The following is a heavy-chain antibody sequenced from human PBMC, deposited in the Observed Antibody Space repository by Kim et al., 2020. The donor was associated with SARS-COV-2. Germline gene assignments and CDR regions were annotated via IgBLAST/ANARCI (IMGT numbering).Heavy chain of an antibody. D-gene: IGHD6-13*01. CDR2: IYYSGST. V-gene: IGHV4-59*08. J-gene: IGHJ4*02. CDR3: ARQGIAAAGRPFDY. CDR1: GGSISSYY. Sequence: SETLSLTCTVSGGSISSYYWSWIRQPPGKGLEWFGYIYYSGSTNYNPSLKSRVTISVDTSKNQFSLKLSSVTAADTAVYYCARQGIAAAGRPFDYWGQGTLVTISS.